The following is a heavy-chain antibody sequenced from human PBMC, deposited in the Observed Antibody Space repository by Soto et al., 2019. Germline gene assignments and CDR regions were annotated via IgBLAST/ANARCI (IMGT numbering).Heavy chain of an antibody. CDR2: INAGYGNT. V-gene: IGHV1-3*01. J-gene: IGHJ4*02. Sequence: ASVKVSCKASGYAFSSYAMHWVRQAPGQRLEWMGWINAGYGNTKSSQKFQDRVTISRDTSASTAYMELTSLRSEDTAVYYCARDTGDGTFDFWGQGTLVTVSS. CDR1: GYAFSSYA. D-gene: IGHD7-27*01. CDR3: ARDTGDGTFDF.